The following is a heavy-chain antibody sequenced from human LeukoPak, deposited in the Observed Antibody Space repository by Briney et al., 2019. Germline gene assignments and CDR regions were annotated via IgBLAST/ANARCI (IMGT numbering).Heavy chain of an antibody. D-gene: IGHD2-2*01. CDR1: GGSISNYY. Sequence: SETLSLTCTVSGGSISNYYWSWIRQPPGKELEWIGSIYYSGSTYYNPSLKSRVTISVDTSKNQFSLKLSSVTAADTAVYYCASTRSTSCFCWFDPWGQGTLVTVSS. V-gene: IGHV4-39*01. CDR2: IYYSGST. CDR3: ASTRSTSCFCWFDP. J-gene: IGHJ5*02.